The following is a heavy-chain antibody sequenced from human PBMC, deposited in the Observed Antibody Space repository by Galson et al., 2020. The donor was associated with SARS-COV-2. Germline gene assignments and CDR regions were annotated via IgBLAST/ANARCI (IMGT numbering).Heavy chain of an antibody. Sequence: SQTLSLTCTVPGPSIKSYYWSWIRQPPGKGLAWIGIVSYSGGANSNPSLKSRVTISVDTTKNQFSLKLTSVTTADTAVYYCASLNPYRTWGQGTLVTVSS. CDR3: ASLNPYRT. J-gene: IGHJ5*02. D-gene: IGHD3-16*02. V-gene: IGHV4-59*01. CDR1: GPSIKSYY. CDR2: VSYSGGA.